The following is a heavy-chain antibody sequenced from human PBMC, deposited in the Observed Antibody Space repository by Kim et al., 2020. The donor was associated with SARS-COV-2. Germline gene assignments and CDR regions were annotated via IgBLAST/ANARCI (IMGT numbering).Heavy chain of an antibody. CDR3: VRDAGGY. J-gene: IGHJ4*02. D-gene: IGHD2-15*01. CDR2: YSGVTT. Sequence: YSGVTTYYSDSVMGRFTISRDNSKNTLYLQMNSLRADDTAVYYCVRDAGGYWGQGTLVTVSS. V-gene: IGHV3-53*01.